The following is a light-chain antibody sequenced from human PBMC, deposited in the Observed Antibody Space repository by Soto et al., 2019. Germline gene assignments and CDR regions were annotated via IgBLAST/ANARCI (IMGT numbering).Light chain of an antibody. CDR2: ANN. V-gene: IGLV1-44*01. CDR3: EAWDDSLNGPV. CDR1: TSDIGSNT. J-gene: IGLJ3*02. Sequence: QSVLTQPPSASGTPGQKITISCSGGTSDIGSNTVNWYQQVPGTAPKLLIYANNQRPSGVPDRFSGSKSGTSASLAISGLQSEDEADYYCEAWDDSLNGPVFGGGTKLTVL.